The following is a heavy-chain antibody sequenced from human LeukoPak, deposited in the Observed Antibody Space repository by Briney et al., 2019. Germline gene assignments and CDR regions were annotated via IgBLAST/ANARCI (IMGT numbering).Heavy chain of an antibody. V-gene: IGHV1-46*01. Sequence: ASVKVSCKASGYTFTSYYLHWVRQAPGQGLEWMGIINPSGGSTTYAQKFQGRVTMTRNTSISTAYMELSSLRSEDTAVYYCARGGRRGYSGYDFPYNWFDPWGQGTLVTVSS. D-gene: IGHD5-12*01. CDR3: ARGGRRGYSGYDFPYNWFDP. CDR2: INPSGGST. J-gene: IGHJ5*02. CDR1: GYTFTSYY.